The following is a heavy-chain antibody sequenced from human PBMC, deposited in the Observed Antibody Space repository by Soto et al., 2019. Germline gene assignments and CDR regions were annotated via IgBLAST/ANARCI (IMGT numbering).Heavy chain of an antibody. V-gene: IGHV1-18*01. J-gene: IGHJ5*02. CDR3: ARDVGQYYYDSSGYRTWFDP. CDR1: GYTFTSYG. CDR2: ISAYNGNT. D-gene: IGHD3-22*01. Sequence: ASVKVSCKASGYTFTSYGISWVLQAPGQGLEWMGWISAYNGNTNYAQKLQGRVTMTTDTSTSTAYMELRSLRSDDTAVYYCARDVGQYYYDSSGYRTWFDPWRQGTLVTVSS.